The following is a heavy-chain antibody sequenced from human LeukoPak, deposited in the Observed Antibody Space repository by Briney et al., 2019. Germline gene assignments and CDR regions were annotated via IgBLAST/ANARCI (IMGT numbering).Heavy chain of an antibody. CDR1: GFTFDDYA. CDR2: ISWNSGSI. D-gene: IGHD2-15*01. CDR3: AKAWAYCSGGSCYGDYFDY. Sequence: GGSLRLSCAASGFTFDDYAMHWVRQAPGKGLERVSGISWNSGSIGYADSVKGRFPISRDNAKNSMYLQMNSLRAEDTALYYCAKAWAYCSGGSCYGDYFDYWGQGTLVTVSS. J-gene: IGHJ4*02. V-gene: IGHV3-9*01.